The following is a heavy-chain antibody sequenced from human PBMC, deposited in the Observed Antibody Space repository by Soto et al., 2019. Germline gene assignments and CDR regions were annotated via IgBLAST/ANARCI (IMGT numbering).Heavy chain of an antibody. CDR2: IYYSGST. CDR1: GGSISSGGYC. V-gene: IGHV4-31*03. CDR3: ARGLDDYSNPLDY. J-gene: IGHJ4*02. D-gene: IGHD4-4*01. Sequence: QVQLQESGPGLVKPSQTLSLTCTVSGGSISSGGYCWSWIRQHPGKGLEWIGYIYYSGSTYYNPSLKSRVTISVDTSKNQFSLKLSSVTAADTAVYYCARGLDDYSNPLDYWGQGTLVTVSS.